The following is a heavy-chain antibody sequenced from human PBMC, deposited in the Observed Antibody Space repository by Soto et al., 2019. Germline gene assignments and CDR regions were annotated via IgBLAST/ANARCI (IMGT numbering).Heavy chain of an antibody. CDR2: IYYSGDT. V-gene: IGHV4-39*02. CDR1: GGSISSDGYS. CDR3: ARGWSASWPFDY. D-gene: IGHD2-21*01. Sequence: QLQLQESGPGLVKPSETLSLTCTVSGGSISSDGYSWGWIRQPPGKGLAWIGSIYYSGDTYYNPSRRSRVTISVDTSRNHFSLKLNSVTAADTAVYYCARGWSASWPFDYWGQGTLVTVSS. J-gene: IGHJ4*02.